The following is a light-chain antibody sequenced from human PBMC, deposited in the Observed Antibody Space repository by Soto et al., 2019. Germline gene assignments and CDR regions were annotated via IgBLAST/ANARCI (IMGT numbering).Light chain of an antibody. CDR3: CSYAGSYTLYV. Sequence: QSVLTQPRSVSGSPGQSVTISCTGTSXDVGGYNYVSWYQQHPGKAPKLMIYDVSERPSGVPDRFSGSKSGNTASLTISGLQAEDEANYYCCSYAGSYTLYVFGTGAKVTVL. CDR2: DVS. CDR1: SXDVGGYNY. V-gene: IGLV2-11*01. J-gene: IGLJ1*01.